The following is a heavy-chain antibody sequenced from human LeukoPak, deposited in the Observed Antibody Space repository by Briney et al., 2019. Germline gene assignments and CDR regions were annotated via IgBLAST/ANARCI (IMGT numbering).Heavy chain of an antibody. CDR3: ARLPVAGYYYYGMYV. CDR2: IYPGDSDT. CDR1: WYSLTSYW. V-gene: IGHV5-51*01. J-gene: IGHJ6*02. Sequence: GESPKISLRGSWYSLTSYWIGLVRQIPGKGPELGGIIYPGDSDTRYSPSFQGQVTISADKSISTAYLKWSSLKASDSARYYCARLPVAGYYYYGMYVWGQGTTVTGSS. D-gene: IGHD6-19*01.